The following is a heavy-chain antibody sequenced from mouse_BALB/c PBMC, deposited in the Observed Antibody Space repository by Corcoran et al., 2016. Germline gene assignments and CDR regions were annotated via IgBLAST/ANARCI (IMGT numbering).Heavy chain of an antibody. CDR3: ANYYGSPWFAY. V-gene: IGHV3-6*02. Sequence: DVQLQESGPVLVKPSQSLSLTCSVTGYSITSGYYWNWIRQFPGNKLEWMGYISYDGSNNYNPSLKNRISITRDTSKNQFFLKLNSVTTEDTATYYCANYYGSPWFAYWGQGTLVTVSA. CDR1: GYSITSGYY. D-gene: IGHD1-1*01. J-gene: IGHJ3*01. CDR2: ISYDGSN.